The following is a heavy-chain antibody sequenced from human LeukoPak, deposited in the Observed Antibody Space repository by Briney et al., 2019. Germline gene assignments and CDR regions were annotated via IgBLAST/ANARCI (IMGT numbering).Heavy chain of an antibody. CDR3: ARNGRGGIAARLYYFDY. J-gene: IGHJ4*02. D-gene: IGHD6-6*01. Sequence: GGSLRLSCAASGFTFSSYWMSWVRQAPGKGLEWVANIKQDGSEKYYVDSVKGRFTISRDNAKNSLYLQMNSLRAEDTAVYYCARNGRGGIAARLYYFDYWGQGTLVTVSS. CDR2: IKQDGSEK. CDR1: GFTFSSYW. V-gene: IGHV3-7*01.